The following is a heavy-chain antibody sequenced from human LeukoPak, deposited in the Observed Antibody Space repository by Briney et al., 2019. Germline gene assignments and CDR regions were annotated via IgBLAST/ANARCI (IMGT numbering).Heavy chain of an antibody. CDR3: ARVNSITMVRGVLDY. D-gene: IGHD3-10*01. CDR1: GFTFSGYA. Sequence: GGSLRLSCAASGFTFSGYAMHWVRQAPGKGLEWVAVISYDGSNKYYADSVKGRFTISRDNSKNTLYLQMNSLRAEDTVVYYCARVNSITMVRGVLDYWGQGTLVTVSS. V-gene: IGHV3-30*04. CDR2: ISYDGSNK. J-gene: IGHJ4*02.